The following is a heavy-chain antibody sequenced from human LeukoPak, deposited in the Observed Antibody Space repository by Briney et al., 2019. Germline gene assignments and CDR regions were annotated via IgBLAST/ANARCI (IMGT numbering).Heavy chain of an antibody. Sequence: HPGGSLRLSRAASGFTFSSYDMTWVRQAPGRGLEWVSSIRPSGDNTYYGDSVKGRFTISRDNAKNSLYLQMNSLRAEDTAVYYCARDATVMGATQGFDCWGQGTLVTVSS. D-gene: IGHD1-26*01. CDR3: ARDATVMGATQGFDC. V-gene: IGHV3-23*01. CDR1: GFTFSSYD. J-gene: IGHJ4*02. CDR2: IRPSGDNT.